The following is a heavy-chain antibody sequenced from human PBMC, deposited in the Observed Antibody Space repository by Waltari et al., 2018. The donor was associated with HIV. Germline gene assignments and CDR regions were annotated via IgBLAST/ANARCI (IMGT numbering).Heavy chain of an antibody. V-gene: IGHV4-34*02. J-gene: IGHJ4*02. CDR1: GGSSSNYY. CDR3: ARGQYGPGSREDY. D-gene: IGHD3-10*01. CDR2: INHNGRT. Sequence: QVQLQQWGTGLLKPSETLSLTCAVQGGSSSNYYWSWIRQPPGKGLEWIAEINHNGRTNHNPSLKSRHTISVDTSKTQFSVKLTSVTAADTAVYFCARGQYGPGSREDYCGQGTLVTVAS.